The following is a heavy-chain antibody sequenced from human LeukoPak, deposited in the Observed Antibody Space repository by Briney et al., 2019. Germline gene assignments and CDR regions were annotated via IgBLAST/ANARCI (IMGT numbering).Heavy chain of an antibody. CDR1: GFTFSSYA. CDR3: ARDLAPAEDGYYYGMDV. Sequence: GRSLRLSCAASGFTFSSYAMHWVRQAPGKGLEWVAVISYDGSNKYYTDSVKGRFTISRDNSKNTLYLQMNSLRAEDTAMYYCARDLAPAEDGYYYGMDVWGQGTTVTVSS. CDR2: ISYDGSNK. D-gene: IGHD3-16*01. J-gene: IGHJ6*02. V-gene: IGHV3-30*04.